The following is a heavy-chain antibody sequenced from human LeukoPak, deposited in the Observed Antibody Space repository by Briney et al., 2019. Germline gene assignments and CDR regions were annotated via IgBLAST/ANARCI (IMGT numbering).Heavy chain of an antibody. J-gene: IGHJ6*02. D-gene: IGHD3-3*01. V-gene: IGHV3-21*01. CDR2: ISSSSSYI. CDR1: GFTLSNYN. Sequence: GGSLRLSCVASGFTLSNYNMNWVRQAPGKGLEWVSSISSSSSYIYYADSVKGRFTISRDNAKNSLYLQMNSLRAEDTAVYYCARDYYDFWSGPYWSGDVWGQGTTVTVSS. CDR3: ARDYYDFWSGPYWSGDV.